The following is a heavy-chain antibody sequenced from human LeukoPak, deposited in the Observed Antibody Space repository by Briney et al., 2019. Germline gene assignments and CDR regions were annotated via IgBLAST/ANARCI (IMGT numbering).Heavy chain of an antibody. CDR2: IIPMFGIA. V-gene: IGHV1-69*13. Sequence: ASVKVSCKASGGTFSMYAISWVRQAPGQGLEWMWGIIPMFGIANYAQKFQGRVTITADESTSTAYNELSSRRSEDTAVYYCARDRPYTGGWRGFDYWGQGTLVTVSS. CDR3: ARDRPYTGGWRGFDY. J-gene: IGHJ4*02. D-gene: IGHD6-19*01. CDR1: GGTFSMYA.